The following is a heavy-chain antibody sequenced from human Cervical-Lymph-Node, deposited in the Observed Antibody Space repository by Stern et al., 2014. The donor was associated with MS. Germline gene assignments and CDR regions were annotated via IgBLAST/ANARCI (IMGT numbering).Heavy chain of an antibody. V-gene: IGHV3-33*01. CDR1: GFSFSRYA. CDR2: IWYDGSNP. J-gene: IGHJ4*02. CDR3: ASAYSSSHYYFDY. D-gene: IGHD6-13*01. Sequence: QVQLVESGGGVVQPGRSLRLSCAASGFSFSRYAMHWVRQAPGKGLEWVALIWYDGSNPYYAYSVTGRFTISRDNFKNTLYLQMNSLIAEDTAVYYCASAYSSSHYYFDYWGQGTLVTVSS.